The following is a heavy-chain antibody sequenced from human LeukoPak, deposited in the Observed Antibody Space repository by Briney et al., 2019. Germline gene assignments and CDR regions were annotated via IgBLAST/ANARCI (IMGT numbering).Heavy chain of an antibody. J-gene: IGHJ4*02. CDR3: ARTRGDTYYFDY. CDR2: IYSGGST. CDR1: GFTVSSNY. Sequence: GGSLRLSCAASGFTVSSNYMSWVRQAPGKGLEWVSVIYSGGSTYYADSVKGRFTISRDNSKNTLYLQMNSLRAEDTAVCYCARTRGDTYYFDYWGQGTLVTVSS. D-gene: IGHD3-16*01. V-gene: IGHV3-66*01.